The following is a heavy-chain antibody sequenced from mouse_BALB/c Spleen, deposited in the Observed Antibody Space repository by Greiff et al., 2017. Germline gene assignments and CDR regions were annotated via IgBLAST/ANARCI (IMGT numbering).Heavy chain of an antibody. D-gene: IGHD1-1*01. CDR1: GYTFTDYE. CDR2: IDPETGGT. J-gene: IGHJ1*01. CDR3: TREAYYYGSSPYFDV. V-gene: IGHV1-15*01. Sequence: QVQLQQSGAELVRPGASVTLSCKASGYTFTDYEMHWVKQTPVHGLEWIGAIDPETGGTAYNQKFKGKATLTADKSSSTAYMELRSLTSEDSAVYYCTREAYYYGSSPYFDVWGAGTTVTVSS.